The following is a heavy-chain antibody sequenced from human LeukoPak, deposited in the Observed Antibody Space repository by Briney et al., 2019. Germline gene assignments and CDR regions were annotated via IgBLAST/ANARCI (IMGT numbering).Heavy chain of an antibody. Sequence: GGSLRLSCAVSGFTFDDYAMRWVRQAPGKGLEWVSGISWNSGSIGYADSVKGRFTISRDNAKNSLYLQMNSLRAEDTALYYCAKVDGYSYGYFDYWGQGTLVTVSS. D-gene: IGHD5-18*01. CDR2: ISWNSGSI. J-gene: IGHJ4*02. CDR3: AKVDGYSYGYFDY. CDR1: GFTFDDYA. V-gene: IGHV3-9*01.